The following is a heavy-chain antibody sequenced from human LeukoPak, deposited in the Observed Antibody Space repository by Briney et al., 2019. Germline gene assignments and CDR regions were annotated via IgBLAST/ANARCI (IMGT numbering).Heavy chain of an antibody. V-gene: IGHV3-23*01. J-gene: IGHJ4*02. Sequence: PGGSLRLSCAASGFTFSTYSMTWVRQGPGKGLEWVSSIYPSGDSTFYADSVKGRFTISRDNSKNTLYLQMSSLRTEVTAIYYCAKDVVPDSGWDLDYWGQGTLVTVSS. CDR2: IYPSGDST. D-gene: IGHD6-19*01. CDR3: AKDVVPDSGWDLDY. CDR1: GFTFSTYS.